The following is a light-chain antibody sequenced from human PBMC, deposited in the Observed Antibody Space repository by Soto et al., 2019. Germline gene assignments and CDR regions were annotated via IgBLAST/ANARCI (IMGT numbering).Light chain of an antibody. Sequence: QSVLTQPASVSGSPGQSITISCIGTDTDVGNYDYVSWYQQYPGKAPKLLIYEVIRRPSGVSNRFSGSKSGTTASLTISGLQAEDEADYYCSSYTSSNTPVVFGGGTKLTVL. CDR1: DTDVGNYDY. CDR2: EVI. V-gene: IGLV2-14*01. J-gene: IGLJ2*01. CDR3: SSYTSSNTPVV.